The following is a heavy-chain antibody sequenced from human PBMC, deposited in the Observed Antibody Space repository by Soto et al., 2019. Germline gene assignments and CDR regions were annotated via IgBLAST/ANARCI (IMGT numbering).Heavy chain of an antibody. Sequence: GSSLKLYCAASGFSFSDYGMSWVRQAPGKGLEWVSAINGNGGSTYYADSVKGRVIISRDNSKNTLHLQVNSLRAEDTAIYYCAKRRLNTYGYIDYWGQGAPVTVSS. CDR2: INGNGGST. D-gene: IGHD2-8*01. CDR3: AKRRLNTYGYIDY. V-gene: IGHV3-23*01. J-gene: IGHJ4*02. CDR1: GFSFSDYG.